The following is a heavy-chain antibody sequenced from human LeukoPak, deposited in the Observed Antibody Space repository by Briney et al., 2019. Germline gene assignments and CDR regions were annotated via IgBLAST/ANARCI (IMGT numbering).Heavy chain of an antibody. J-gene: IGHJ4*02. D-gene: IGHD6-19*01. Sequence: ASVKVSCKASGYTFISYGISWVRQAPGQGLEWMGWISGYNGNINYAQKHQGRVTMTTDTSKSTVYMELRRLRSDDTAMYYCAREEVRRAVAGFFDNWGQGTLVTVSS. CDR1: GYTFISYG. V-gene: IGHV1-18*01. CDR2: ISGYNGNI. CDR3: AREEVRRAVAGFFDN.